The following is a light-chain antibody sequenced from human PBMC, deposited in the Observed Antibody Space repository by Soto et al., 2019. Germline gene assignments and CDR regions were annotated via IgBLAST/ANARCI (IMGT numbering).Light chain of an antibody. CDR2: GNG. V-gene: IGLV1-40*01. J-gene: IGLJ1*01. CDR3: QSYDSGLSGSEV. CDR1: SSNIGAGHD. Sequence: QSVLTQPPSVSGAPGQRVIISCTGSSSNIGAGHDVHWYQQLPGTAPKLLIYGNGNRPSGVPDRFSGSKSGTSASLAITGLQAEDEADYYCQSYDSGLSGSEVFGTGTKVTVL.